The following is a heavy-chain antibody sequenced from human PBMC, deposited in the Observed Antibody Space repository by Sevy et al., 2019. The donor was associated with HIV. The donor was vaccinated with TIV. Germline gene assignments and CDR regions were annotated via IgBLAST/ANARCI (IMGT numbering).Heavy chain of an antibody. Sequence: ASVKVSCKASGYTFTSYAMNWVRQAPGQGLEWMGWINTNTGNPTYAQGFTGRFVFSLDTSVSTAYLQISSLKAEATAVYYCARCKETSGYDPHYYYYGMDVWGQGTTVTVSS. J-gene: IGHJ6*02. D-gene: IGHD5-12*01. CDR2: INTNTGNP. CDR1: GYTFTSYA. CDR3: ARCKETSGYDPHYYYYGMDV. V-gene: IGHV7-4-1*02.